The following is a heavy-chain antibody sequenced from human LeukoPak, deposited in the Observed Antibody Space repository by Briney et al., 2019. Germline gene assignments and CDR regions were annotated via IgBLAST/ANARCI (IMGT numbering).Heavy chain of an antibody. J-gene: IGHJ4*02. CDR1: GFNFGDYA. Sequence: GGSLRLSCKTSGFNFGDYAMTWVRQAPGKGLEWVGFIRSKIYGGTPEYAASVKGRFTISRDDSKGVAYLQMNSLKTEDTAVYYCTRDQTPYYWGQGTLVTVAS. CDR2: IRSKIYGGTP. CDR3: TRDQTPYY. V-gene: IGHV3-49*04.